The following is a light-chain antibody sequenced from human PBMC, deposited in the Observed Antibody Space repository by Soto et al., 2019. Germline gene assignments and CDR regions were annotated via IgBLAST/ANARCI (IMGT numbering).Light chain of an antibody. Sequence: DIQMTQSPSSVSASVGDRVTITCRASQGIRSDLGWYQQKPGKAPKLLIYAASSLQSGVPSRFSGSGSGTEFTLTISSLQPDDFATYYCQQYNSYSGTFGQGTKVDIK. CDR2: AAS. CDR3: QQYNSYSGT. V-gene: IGKV1-17*01. CDR1: QGIRSD. J-gene: IGKJ1*01.